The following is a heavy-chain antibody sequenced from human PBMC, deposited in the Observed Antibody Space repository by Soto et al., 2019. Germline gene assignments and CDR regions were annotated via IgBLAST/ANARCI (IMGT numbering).Heavy chain of an antibody. V-gene: IGHV3-64*01. J-gene: IGHJ3*02. CDR3: ARSEQQLGLHAFDI. CDR2: ISSNGGST. CDR1: GFTFSSYA. D-gene: IGHD6-13*01. Sequence: GGSLRLSCAASGFTFSSYAMHWVRQAPGKGLEYVSAISSNGGSTYYANSVKGRFTISRDNSKNTLYLQMGSLRAEDMAVYYCARSEQQLGLHAFDIWGQGTMVTVSS.